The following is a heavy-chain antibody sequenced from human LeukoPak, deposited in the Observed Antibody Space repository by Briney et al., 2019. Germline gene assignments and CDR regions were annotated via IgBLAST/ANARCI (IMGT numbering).Heavy chain of an antibody. D-gene: IGHD3-9*01. CDR3: ARGHYDVLAASYKWTPDY. CDR1: GFTFSSHE. V-gene: IGHV3-48*03. CDR2: ISTGGGTI. J-gene: IGHJ4*02. Sequence: GESLRLSCAASGFTFSSHEMNWVRQAPGKGLEWVSYISTGGGTIYYADSVKGRFTISRDNAKDSLSLQLNSLRVEDTAVYYCARGHYDVLAASYKWTPDYWGQGTLVTVSS.